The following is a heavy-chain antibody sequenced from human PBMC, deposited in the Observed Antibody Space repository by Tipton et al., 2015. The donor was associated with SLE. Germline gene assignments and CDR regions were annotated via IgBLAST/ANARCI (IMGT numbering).Heavy chain of an antibody. Sequence: QLVQSGDEVKKPGASVKVSCKASGYTFTSSGISWVRQAPGQGLEWMGWISTYSGVTNYAERLQGRVTMTTDTFSNTAFMELRSLTSDDTAVYYCAYSQYCSSASCSRGPDYWGQGALVSVSS. CDR1: GYTFTSSG. D-gene: IGHD2-2*01. CDR3: AYSQYCSSASCSRGPDY. CDR2: ISTYSGVT. J-gene: IGHJ4*02. V-gene: IGHV1-18*01.